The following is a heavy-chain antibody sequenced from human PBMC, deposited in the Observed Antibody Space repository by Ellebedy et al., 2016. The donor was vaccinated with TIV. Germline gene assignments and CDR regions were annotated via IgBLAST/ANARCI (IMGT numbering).Heavy chain of an antibody. J-gene: IGHJ4*02. CDR1: GFTFSSYA. CDR2: ISHDGTNE. CDR3: AKDQWLVHVY. V-gene: IGHV3-30-3*01. Sequence: GGSLRLXXAASGFTFSSYAMHWVRQAPGKGLEWVALISHDGTNEYYADSVKGRFTISRDNSKNTLYLQMNSLRAEDTAVYYCAKDQWLVHVYWGQGTLVTVSS. D-gene: IGHD6-19*01.